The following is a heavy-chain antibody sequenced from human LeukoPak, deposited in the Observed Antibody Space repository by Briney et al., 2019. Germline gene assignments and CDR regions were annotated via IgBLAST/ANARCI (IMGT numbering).Heavy chain of an antibody. CDR1: GYSFTSYW. J-gene: IGHJ4*02. V-gene: IGHV5-51*01. Sequence: GESLKISRKGSGYSFTSYWIGWVRQMPGKGLEWMGIIYPGDSDTRYSPSFQGQVTVSADKSISTAYLQWSSLKASDTAMYYCARRGYCSSTSCLTHWVIDYWGQGTLVTVSS. CDR3: ARRGYCSSTSCLTHWVIDY. D-gene: IGHD2-2*03. CDR2: IYPGDSDT.